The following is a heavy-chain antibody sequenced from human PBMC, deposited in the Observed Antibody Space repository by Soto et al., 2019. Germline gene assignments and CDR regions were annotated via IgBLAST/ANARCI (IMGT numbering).Heavy chain of an antibody. CDR3: AKGPLLWFGEPYYFDY. D-gene: IGHD3-10*01. J-gene: IGHJ4*02. Sequence: EVQLVESGGGLVQPGRSLRLSCAASGFTFDDYAMHWVRQAPGKGLEWVSGISWNSGSIGYADSVKGRFTISRDNAKNSLYLQMNSLRAEDTALYYCAKGPLLWFGEPYYFDYWGQGTLVTISS. V-gene: IGHV3-9*01. CDR1: GFTFDDYA. CDR2: ISWNSGSI.